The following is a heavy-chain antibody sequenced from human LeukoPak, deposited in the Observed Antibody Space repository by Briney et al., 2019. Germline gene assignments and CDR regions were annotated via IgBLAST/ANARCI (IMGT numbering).Heavy chain of an antibody. CDR2: IYYSGST. Sequence: PSETLSLTCTVSGGSISSYYWSWIRQPPGKGLEWIGYIYYSGSTNYNPSLKSRVTISVDTSKNQSSLKLSSVTAADTAVYYCARSAGGSSGYYRYYYYGMDVWGQGTTVTVSS. V-gene: IGHV4-59*01. CDR3: ARSAGGSSGYYRYYYYGMDV. J-gene: IGHJ6*02. D-gene: IGHD3-22*01. CDR1: GGSISSYY.